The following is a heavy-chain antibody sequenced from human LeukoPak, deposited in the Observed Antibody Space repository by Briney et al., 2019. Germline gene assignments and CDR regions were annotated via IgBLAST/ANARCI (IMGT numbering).Heavy chain of an antibody. J-gene: IGHJ4*02. D-gene: IGHD4-17*01. Sequence: GGSLRLSCAASGFIFSSYRMNWVRQAPGKGLEWISYISSSSSTIEYADSVKGRFTISRDNSKNTLYLQMNSLRAEDTAVYYCAKSGGVTTTLGYWGQGTLVTVSS. V-gene: IGHV3-48*01. CDR1: GFIFSSYR. CDR3: AKSGGVTTTLGY. CDR2: ISSSSSTI.